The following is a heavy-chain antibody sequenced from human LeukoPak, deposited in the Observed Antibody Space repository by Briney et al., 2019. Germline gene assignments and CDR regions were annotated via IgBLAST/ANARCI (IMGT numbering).Heavy chain of an antibody. D-gene: IGHD3-22*01. CDR3: VTYYFDSSGPRKNY. CDR1: GGSIRSSYYY. V-gene: IGHV4-39*01. CDR2: IYDSGST. J-gene: IGHJ4*02. Sequence: SETLSLTCTVSGGSIRSSYYYWGWIRQPPGKGLEWIGSIYDSGSTYYNPSLKSRVTISVDTSKKQFSLKLSSVTAADTAVYYCVTYYFDSSGPRKNYWGQGTLVTVSS.